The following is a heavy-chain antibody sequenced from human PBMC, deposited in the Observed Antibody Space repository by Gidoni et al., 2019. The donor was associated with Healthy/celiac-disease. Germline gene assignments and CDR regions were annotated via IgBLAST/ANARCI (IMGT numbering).Heavy chain of an antibody. CDR2: IYSSGST. D-gene: IGHD5-18*01. J-gene: IGHJ3*02. V-gene: IGHV4-59*08. Sequence: QVQLQESGPGLVKPSETLSLTCTVSGGSISSYYWRWIRHPPGTGLEWIGYIYSSGSTNYNPSLKSRVTISVDTSKNQFSLKLNSVTAADTAMYYCARQKRGYLVAFDIWGQGTMVTVSS. CDR1: GGSISSYY. CDR3: ARQKRGYLVAFDI.